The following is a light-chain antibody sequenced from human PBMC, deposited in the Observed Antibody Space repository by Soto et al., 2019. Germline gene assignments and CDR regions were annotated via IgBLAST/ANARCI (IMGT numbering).Light chain of an antibody. CDR3: QQNNNHPIS. CDR2: DVS. J-gene: IGKJ5*01. Sequence: DNQLTQSPSYISASVGHRVTIISRASQAVNSWLARFQQKPGMAPKLLIYDVSSLQSGVPSRFSGSGSGTEFTLTISSLQPEDFATYYCQQNNNHPISFGQGTRLEIK. V-gene: IGKV1-12*01. CDR1: QAVNSW.